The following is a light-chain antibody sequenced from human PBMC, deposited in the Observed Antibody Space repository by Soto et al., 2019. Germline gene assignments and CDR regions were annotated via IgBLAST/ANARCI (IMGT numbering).Light chain of an antibody. CDR2: DAS. CDR1: ESISTW. J-gene: IGKJ5*01. CDR3: QHYYSYSIT. Sequence: DVQMTQSPSTLSASVGDRVTITCRASESISTWVAWYQQKPGKAPQLLMNDASSLQSGVPSRLSGSGSGTDFTLTISNLQPDDFATYYCQHYYSYSITFGQGTRLEIK. V-gene: IGKV1-5*01.